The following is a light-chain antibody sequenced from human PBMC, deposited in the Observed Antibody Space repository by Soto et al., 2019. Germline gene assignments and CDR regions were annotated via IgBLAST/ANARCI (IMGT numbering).Light chain of an antibody. CDR1: ECISKY. CDR2: DAS. J-gene: IGKJ1*01. Sequence: EIVLTQSPSALSLSPAERAPLSCMASECISKYLAWYQQKNGQDPRLLLYDASTRATGIAARFSGSGSGTAFSLTISSLQYEEFAVYYCQQYNNWPPWTFGQGTKVDIK. CDR3: QQYNNWPPWT. V-gene: IGKV3-11*01.